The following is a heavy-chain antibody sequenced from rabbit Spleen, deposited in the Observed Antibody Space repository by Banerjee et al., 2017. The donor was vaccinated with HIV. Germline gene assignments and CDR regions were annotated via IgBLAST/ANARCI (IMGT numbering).Heavy chain of an antibody. D-gene: IGHD6-1*01. V-gene: IGHV1S45*01. J-gene: IGHJ4*01. CDR2: IDAGSSESS. CDR1: GFSFSSSYY. CDR3: ATVTNGYGGFSL. Sequence: QEQLVESGGGLVQPEGSLTLTCTASGFSFSSSYYICWVRQAPGSGLEWTACIDAGSSESSYYASWAKGRFTISKTSSTTVTLQMTSLTVADTATYFCATVTNGYGGFSLWGPGTSSPS.